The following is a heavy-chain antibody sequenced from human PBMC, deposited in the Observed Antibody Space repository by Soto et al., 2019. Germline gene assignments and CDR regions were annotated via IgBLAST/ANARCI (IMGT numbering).Heavy chain of an antibody. CDR3: ARGASGNYYQDS. Sequence: GGSLGLSCAASGFSLRSYWMHWVRQAPGKGLVWVSRINSDGRSTNYADSVKGRITISRDNDKDTLYLQMNSLRGDDTAVYYCARGASGNYYQDSWSQGTLVTVSS. CDR1: GFSLRSYW. V-gene: IGHV3-74*01. J-gene: IGHJ4*02. D-gene: IGHD3-10*01. CDR2: INSDGRST.